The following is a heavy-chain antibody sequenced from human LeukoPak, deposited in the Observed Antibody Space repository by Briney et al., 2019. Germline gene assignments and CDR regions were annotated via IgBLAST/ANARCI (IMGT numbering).Heavy chain of an antibody. CDR2: ISYDGSNK. V-gene: IGHV3-30*04. D-gene: IGHD4/OR15-4a*01. J-gene: IGHJ4*02. CDR1: GFTFSSYA. CDR3: ARRAGAYSHPYGY. Sequence: PGRSLRLSCAASGFTFSSYAMHWVRQAPGKGLEWVAVISYDGSNKYYADSVKGRFTISRDNSKNTLYLQMNSLRAEDTAVYYCARRAGAYSHPYGYWGQGTLVTVSS.